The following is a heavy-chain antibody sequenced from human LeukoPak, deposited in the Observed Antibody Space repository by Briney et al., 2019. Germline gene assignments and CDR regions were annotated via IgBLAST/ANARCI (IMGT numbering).Heavy chain of an antibody. CDR2: ISSSSSYI. V-gene: IGHV3-21*01. J-gene: IGHJ4*02. CDR1: GFTFSSYS. Sequence: GGSLRLSCAASGFTFSSYSMNWVRQAPGKGLEWVSSISSSSSYIYYADSVKGRFTISRDNAKNSLYLQMNSLRAEDTAVYYCARVLEDIVVVPAAILNVWGQGTLVTVSS. D-gene: IGHD2-2*01. CDR3: ARVLEDIVVVPAAILNV.